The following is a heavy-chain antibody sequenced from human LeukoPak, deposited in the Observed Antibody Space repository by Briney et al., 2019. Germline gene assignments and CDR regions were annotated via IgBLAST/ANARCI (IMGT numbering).Heavy chain of an antibody. CDR1: GFTFSSYG. D-gene: IGHD3-10*01. CDR3: AKTLIDGSGSFYYYYMDV. CDR2: IRYDGSNK. J-gene: IGHJ6*03. Sequence: GGSLRLSCAASGFTFSSYGMHWVRQAPGKGLEWVAFIRYDGSNKYYADSVKGRFTISRDNSKNTLYLQMNSLRAEDTAMYYCAKTLIDGSGSFYYYYMDVWGKGTTVTISS. V-gene: IGHV3-30*02.